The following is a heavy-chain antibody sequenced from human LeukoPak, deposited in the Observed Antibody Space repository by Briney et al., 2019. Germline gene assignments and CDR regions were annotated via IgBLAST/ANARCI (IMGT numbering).Heavy chain of an antibody. CDR3: ARFHKRYNWDDRDAFDI. V-gene: IGHV4-59*01. D-gene: IGHD1-20*01. J-gene: IGHJ3*02. CDR1: GGSISSYY. CDR2: IYHSAST. Sequence: SETLSLTCTVSGGSISSYYWSWIRQPPGKGLEWIGFIYHSASTHYNPSLKSRVAISVDTSKNQFSLKLSSVTAADTAVYYCARFHKRYNWDDRDAFDIWGQGTMVAVSS.